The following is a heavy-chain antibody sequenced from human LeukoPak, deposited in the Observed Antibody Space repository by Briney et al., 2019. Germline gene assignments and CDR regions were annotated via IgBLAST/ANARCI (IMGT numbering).Heavy chain of an antibody. V-gene: IGHV4-59*01. CDR2: IYYSGST. D-gene: IGHD1-26*01. CDR3: ARVSGSYYKSAFDI. Sequence: SQTLSLTCTVSGGSISSYYWSWIRQPPGKGLEWIGYIYYSGSTNYNPSLKSRVTISVDTSKNQFSQKLSSVTAADTAVYYCARVSGSYYKSAFDIWGQGTMVTVSS. CDR1: GGSISSYY. J-gene: IGHJ3*02.